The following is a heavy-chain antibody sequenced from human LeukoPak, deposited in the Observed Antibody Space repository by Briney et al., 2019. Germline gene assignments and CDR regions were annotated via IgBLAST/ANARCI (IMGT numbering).Heavy chain of an antibody. CDR2: IIPIFGTA. J-gene: IGHJ4*02. V-gene: IGHV1-69*05. Sequence: SVKVSCKASGGTFSSYAISWVRQAPGQGLEWMGGIIPIFGTANYAQKFQGRVTITTDESTSTAYMELSSLRSEDTAVYYCARATLRDCGGDCYSRGEYYFDYWGQGTLVTVSS. CDR3: ARATLRDCGGDCYSRGEYYFDY. D-gene: IGHD2-21*02. CDR1: GGTFSSYA.